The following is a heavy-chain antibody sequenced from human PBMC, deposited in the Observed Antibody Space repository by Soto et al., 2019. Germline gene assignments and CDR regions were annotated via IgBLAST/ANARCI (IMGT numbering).Heavy chain of an antibody. CDR2: IVVGSGNT. CDR1: GFTCSSSA. V-gene: IGHV1-58*01. D-gene: IGHD4-4*01. Sequence: VKVSCAASGFTCSSSALQWVRQARGQRLEWIGWIVVGSGNTNYAQKFQERVTITRDMSTSTAYMELSSLRSEETAVYYCAAGRTYSHSVYWGQGTLVTV. J-gene: IGHJ4*02. CDR3: AAGRTYSHSVY.